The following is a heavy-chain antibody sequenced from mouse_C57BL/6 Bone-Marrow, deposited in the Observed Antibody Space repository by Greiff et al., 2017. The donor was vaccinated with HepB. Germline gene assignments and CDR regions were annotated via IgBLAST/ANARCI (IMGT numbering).Heavy chain of an antibody. CDR1: GYTFTSYT. CDR2: INPSSGYT. V-gene: IGHV1-4*01. CDR3: ARGTVSPWFAY. D-gene: IGHD1-1*01. Sequence: VKLQESGAELARPGASVKMSCKASGYTFTSYTMHWVKQRPGQGLEWIGYINPSSGYTKYNQKFKDKATLTADKSSSTAYMQLSSLTSEDSAVYYCARGTVSPWFAYWGQGTLVTVSA. J-gene: IGHJ3*01.